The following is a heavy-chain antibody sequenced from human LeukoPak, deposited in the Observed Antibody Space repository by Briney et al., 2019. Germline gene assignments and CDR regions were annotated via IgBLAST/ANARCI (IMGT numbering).Heavy chain of an antibody. CDR3: ARDSTYPYYGMDV. CDR2: ISSSGSTI. Sequence: PGGSLRLSCAASGFTFSDYYMSWLRQAPGKGLEWVSYISSSGSTIYYADSVKGRFTISRDNAKNSLYLQMTSLSAEDTAVYYCARDSTYPYYGMDVWGQGTTVTVSS. J-gene: IGHJ6*02. CDR1: GFTFSDYY. V-gene: IGHV3-11*01. D-gene: IGHD5/OR15-5a*01.